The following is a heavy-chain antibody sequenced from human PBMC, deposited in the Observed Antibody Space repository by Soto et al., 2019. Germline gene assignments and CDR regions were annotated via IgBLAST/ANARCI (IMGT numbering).Heavy chain of an antibody. D-gene: IGHD6-6*01. CDR3: ARDRTAARPGLERHLGYYYGMDV. J-gene: IGHJ6*02. CDR2: INPNSGGT. Sequence: ASVKVSCKASGYTFTGYYMHWVRQAPGQGLEWMGWINPNSGGTNYAQKFQGRVTMTRDTSISTAYMELSRLRSDDTAVYYCARDRTAARPGLERHLGYYYGMDVWGQGTTVTVSS. CDR1: GYTFTGYY. V-gene: IGHV1-2*02.